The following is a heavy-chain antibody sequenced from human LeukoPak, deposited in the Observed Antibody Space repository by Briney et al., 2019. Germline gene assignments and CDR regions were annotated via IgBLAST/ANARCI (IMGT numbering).Heavy chain of an antibody. J-gene: IGHJ4*02. V-gene: IGHV1-24*01. Sequence: ASVKVSCKVSGYTLTELSMHWVRQAPGKGLEWMGGFDPEDGETIYAQKFQGRVTMTEDTSTDTAYVELSSLRSEDTAVYYCATVGYYYDSSGYYMQPFDYWGQGTLVTVSS. D-gene: IGHD3-22*01. CDR3: ATVGYYYDSSGYYMQPFDY. CDR2: FDPEDGET. CDR1: GYTLTELS.